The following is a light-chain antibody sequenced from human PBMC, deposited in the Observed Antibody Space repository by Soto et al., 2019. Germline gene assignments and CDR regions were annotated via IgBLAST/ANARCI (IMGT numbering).Light chain of an antibody. CDR1: RSVNNNY. J-gene: IGKJ3*01. Sequence: EIVLTQSPGTLSLSPGERATLSCRASRSVNNNYLAWYQHKVGQAPTLLIYGASNRATGIPDRFSGSGSGTDFTLTISRLEPEDFAVYYCQQYGTSRVTFGPGTKVDIK. CDR2: GAS. CDR3: QQYGTSRVT. V-gene: IGKV3-20*01.